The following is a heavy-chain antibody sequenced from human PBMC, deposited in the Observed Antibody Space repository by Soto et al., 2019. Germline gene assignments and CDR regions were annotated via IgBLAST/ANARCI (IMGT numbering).Heavy chain of an antibody. D-gene: IGHD3-22*01. CDR1: GFTFSSYA. J-gene: IGHJ4*02. V-gene: IGHV3-30-3*01. Sequence: GGSLRLSCAASGFTFSSYAMHWVRQAPGKGLEWVAVISYDGSNKYYADSVKGRFTISRDNSKNTLYLQMNSLRAEDTAVYYCARETYLDSSRLDYWGKGTLVPVSS. CDR3: ARETYLDSSRLDY. CDR2: ISYDGSNK.